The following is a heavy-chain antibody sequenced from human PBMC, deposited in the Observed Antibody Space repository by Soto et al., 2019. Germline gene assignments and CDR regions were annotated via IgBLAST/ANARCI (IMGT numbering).Heavy chain of an antibody. D-gene: IGHD3-22*01. CDR2: IYYAGTT. V-gene: IGHV4-59*08. CDR3: TRLGGFYQALDS. CDR1: GGSLSGYY. Sequence: TSETLSLTCSISGGSLSGYYWTWTRQPPGKGLEWIGYIYYAGTTTYNPSLKNRVTISLDTPKNHFSLKMDSVTAADTAVYYCTRLGGFYQALDSWGQGVLVTSP. J-gene: IGHJ4*02.